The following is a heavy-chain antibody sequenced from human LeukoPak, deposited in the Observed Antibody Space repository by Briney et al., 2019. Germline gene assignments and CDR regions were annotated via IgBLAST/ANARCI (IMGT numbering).Heavy chain of an antibody. V-gene: IGHV3-20*04. J-gene: IGHJ3*02. D-gene: IGHD2/OR15-2a*01. Sequence: GGSLRLSCAASGFTFSSYWMSWVRQAPGKGLEWVSGINWNGGSTGYADSVKGRFTISRDNAKNSLYLQMNSLRAEDTALYYCARDRIVIVIMTEEDAFDIWGQGTMVTASS. CDR1: GFTFSSYW. CDR2: INWNGGST. CDR3: ARDRIVIVIMTEEDAFDI.